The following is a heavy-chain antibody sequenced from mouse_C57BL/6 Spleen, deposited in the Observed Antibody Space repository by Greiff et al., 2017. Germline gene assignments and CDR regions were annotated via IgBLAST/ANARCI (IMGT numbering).Heavy chain of an antibody. Sequence: EVHLVESGEGLVKPGGSLKLSCAASGFTFSSYAMSWVRQTPEKRLEWVAYISSGGDYIYSADTVKGRFTISIDNARNTLYMQMSSLKSEDTVIYYCTRDQAGFYAMDYWGQGTSVTVSS. CDR3: TRDQAGFYAMDY. CDR1: GFTFSSYA. J-gene: IGHJ4*01. V-gene: IGHV5-9-1*02. D-gene: IGHD3-2*02. CDR2: ISSGGDYI.